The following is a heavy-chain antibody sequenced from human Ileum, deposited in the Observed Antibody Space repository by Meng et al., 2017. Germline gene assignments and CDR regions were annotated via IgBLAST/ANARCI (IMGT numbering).Heavy chain of an antibody. CDR2: IYSGGST. V-gene: IGHV3-53*05. D-gene: IGHD2-2*01. CDR3: ARDSKDYYYGMDI. J-gene: IGHJ6*02. Sequence: GASLKISCAASGFNVISNYMSWVRQAPGKGLEWVSVIYSGGSTYYADSVKGRFTISRDYSKNTLYLQMNSLRAEDTAVYYCARDSKDYYYGMDIWGQGTTVTVSS. CDR1: GFNVISNY.